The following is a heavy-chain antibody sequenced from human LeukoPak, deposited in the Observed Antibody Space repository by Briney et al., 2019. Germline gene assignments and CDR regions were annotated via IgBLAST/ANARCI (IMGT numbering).Heavy chain of an antibody. CDR2: ISYDGSNK. CDR1: GFTFSSYA. D-gene: IGHD1-26*01. CDR3: AREWELLLRYLDY. Sequence: GGSLRLSCAASGFTFSSYAMHWVRQAPGKGLEWVAVISYDGSNKYYADSEKGRFTISRGNSKNTLYLQMNSLRAEDTAVYYCAREWELLLRYLDYWGPGNPGHRLL. V-gene: IGHV3-30*04. J-gene: IGHJ4*02.